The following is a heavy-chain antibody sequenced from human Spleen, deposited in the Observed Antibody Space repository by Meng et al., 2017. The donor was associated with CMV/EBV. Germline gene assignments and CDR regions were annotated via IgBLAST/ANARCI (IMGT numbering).Heavy chain of an antibody. V-gene: IGHV3-21*01. CDR2: ISGSGGYI. J-gene: IGHJ4*02. CDR1: GFTFNSYT. D-gene: IGHD3-3*01. CDR3: ARLPYYDFWSGFTGYLR. Sequence: GGSLRLSCAASGFTFNSYTMNWIRQAPGKGLEWVSSISGSGGYIYYADSVKGRFTISRDNAKNSLYLQMNSLRAEDTAVYYCARLPYYDFWSGFTGYLRWGQGTLVTVSS.